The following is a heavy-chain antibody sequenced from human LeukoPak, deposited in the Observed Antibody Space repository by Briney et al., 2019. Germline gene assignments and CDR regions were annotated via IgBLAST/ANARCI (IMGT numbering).Heavy chain of an antibody. Sequence: ASVKVSCKASGYTFTGYFLHWVRRSPGQGFEWMGWINPNSGGTYYTQRFQGRVTMTRDTSISTAYMELSSLRSDDTAVYYCARAQSLTAPAGTFANSWGQGTLVTVSS. CDR3: ARAQSLTAPAGTFANS. V-gene: IGHV1-2*02. CDR2: INPNSGGT. CDR1: GYTFTGYF. J-gene: IGHJ4*02. D-gene: IGHD6-13*01.